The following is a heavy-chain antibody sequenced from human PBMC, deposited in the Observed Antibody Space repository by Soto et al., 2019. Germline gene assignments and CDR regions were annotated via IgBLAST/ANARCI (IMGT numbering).Heavy chain of an antibody. CDR2: IRGSGDST. Sequence: EVRLSESGGGLVQPGGSLRLSCAASEFTFSRYAMIWVRQAPGKGLEWVSTIRGSGDSTFYADSVKGRFTVSRDNSENPMYLQMTSLRADDTAFYYCAKDQGDAPNAFDLWGQGTLVTVSS. D-gene: IGHD1-26*01. V-gene: IGHV3-23*01. CDR3: AKDQGDAPNAFDL. J-gene: IGHJ4*02. CDR1: EFTFSRYA.